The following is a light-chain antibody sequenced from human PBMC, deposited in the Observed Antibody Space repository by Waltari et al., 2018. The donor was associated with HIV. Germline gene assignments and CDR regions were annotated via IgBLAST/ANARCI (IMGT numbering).Light chain of an antibody. CDR3: QSADTSGTRV. CDR2: KDT. CDR1: ALAKQY. V-gene: IGLV3-25*03. Sequence: SFELTQPPSVPVSPGQTAKITCSGDALAKQYTYCYQQKPGQAPVVVIYKDTERPSGIPERFSGSSSGTTVTLTISGVQAEDEADYYCQSADTSGTRVFGSGTKVTVL. J-gene: IGLJ1*01.